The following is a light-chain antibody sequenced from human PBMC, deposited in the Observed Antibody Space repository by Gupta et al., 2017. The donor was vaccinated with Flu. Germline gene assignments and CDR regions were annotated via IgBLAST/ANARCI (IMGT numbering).Light chain of an antibody. CDR1: SSDVADYYY. CDR2: EVS. V-gene: IGLV2-14*01. CDR3: SSHTSSDTLV. Sequence: TGTSSDVADYYYVSWYQHHPGKAPKLMIYEVSYRTSGVANRFSGSRAGNTASLTISGRQAEDEADYYCSSHTSSDTLVFGGGTKLTVL. J-gene: IGLJ2*01.